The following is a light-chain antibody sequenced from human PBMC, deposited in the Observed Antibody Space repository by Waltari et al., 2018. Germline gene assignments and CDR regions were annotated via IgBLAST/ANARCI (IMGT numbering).Light chain of an antibody. V-gene: IGKV1-33*01. J-gene: IGKJ5*01. CDR1: HDINNF. CDR3: QQFDHLPT. CDR2: DAS. Sequence: DIQMTQSPSSLSASVGDTVTITCQASHDINNFLNWYQQKPGKAPKLLIYDASNLETGVPSRVSGSGSGTEFTFTISSLQPEDIATYYCQQFDHLPTVGQGTRLEIK.